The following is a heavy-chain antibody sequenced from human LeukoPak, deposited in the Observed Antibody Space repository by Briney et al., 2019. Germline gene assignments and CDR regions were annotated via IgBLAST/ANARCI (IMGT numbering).Heavy chain of an antibody. CDR2: IYYSWYT. CDR1: GGSISGDH. CDR3: ARRNDFGI. Sequence: PSETLSLTCTVSGGSISGDHWNWIRQPPGKGLEWLGYIYYSWYTNYNPSLKSRVTISVDTSKNQFSVKLNPVTAADTAVYYCARRNDFGIWGQGTMVTVSS. V-gene: IGHV4-59*08. J-gene: IGHJ3*02.